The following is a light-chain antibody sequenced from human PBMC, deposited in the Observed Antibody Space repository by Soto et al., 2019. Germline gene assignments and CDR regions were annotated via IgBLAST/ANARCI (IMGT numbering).Light chain of an antibody. V-gene: IGKV1-33*01. CDR3: QQYDYMPYT. CDR1: EDITNY. CDR2: DAS. J-gene: IGKJ2*01. Sequence: DIQMTQSPSSQSASVGDRITITCQASEDITNYLHWYQQKPGKAPKLLIYDASNLETGVPSRFSGSGSGTDFSFTISSLQAEDIATYYCQQYDYMPYTFGQGTKLEMK.